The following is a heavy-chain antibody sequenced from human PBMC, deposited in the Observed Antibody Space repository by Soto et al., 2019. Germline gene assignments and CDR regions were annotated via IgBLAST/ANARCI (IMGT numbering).Heavy chain of an antibody. CDR3: AHSPPYSSSWYPGWFDP. J-gene: IGHJ5*02. CDR2: IYWDDDK. D-gene: IGHD6-13*01. Sequence: QITLKESGPTLVKPTQTLTLTCTFSGFSLSTSGVGVGWIRQPPGKALEWLALIYWDDDKRYSPSLKSRLTLTKDTSKHQVVPTMTTRDPVDTATYYCAHSPPYSSSWYPGWFDPWGQGTLVTVSS. V-gene: IGHV2-5*02. CDR1: GFSLSTSGVG.